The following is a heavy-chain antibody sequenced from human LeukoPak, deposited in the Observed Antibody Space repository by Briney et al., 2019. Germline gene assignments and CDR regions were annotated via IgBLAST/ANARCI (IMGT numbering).Heavy chain of an antibody. CDR2: ISSSGSTI. Sequence: GGSLRLSCAASGFTFSSYEMNWVRQAPGKGLEWVSYISSSGSTIYYADSVKGRFTISRDNAKNSLYLQMNSLRADDTAVYYCARGVLRLGELSRFYFDYWGQGTLVTVSS. CDR1: GFTFSSYE. D-gene: IGHD3-16*02. CDR3: ARGVLRLGELSRFYFDY. V-gene: IGHV3-48*03. J-gene: IGHJ4*02.